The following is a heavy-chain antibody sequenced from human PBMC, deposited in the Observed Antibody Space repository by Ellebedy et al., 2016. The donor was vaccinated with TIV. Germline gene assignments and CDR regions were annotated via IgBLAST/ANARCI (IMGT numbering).Heavy chain of an antibody. D-gene: IGHD5-24*01. CDR3: AKMPTTTHTWFDP. Sequence: SETLSLXXTVSGGSISNYYWTWIRQAPGKGLEWIGYIYYSGSTNYNPSLKSRVTISVDTSKNQFSLKLNSVTAADTAVYYCAKMPTTTHTWFDPWGQGTLVIVSS. CDR2: IYYSGST. J-gene: IGHJ5*02. CDR1: GGSISNYY. V-gene: IGHV4-59*01.